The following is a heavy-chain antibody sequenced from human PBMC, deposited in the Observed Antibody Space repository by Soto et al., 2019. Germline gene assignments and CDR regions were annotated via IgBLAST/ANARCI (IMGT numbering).Heavy chain of an antibody. D-gene: IGHD6-19*01. CDR3: ARGQGSGWYEDLDY. J-gene: IGHJ4*02. CDR2: INPNSGGT. CDR1: RYTFIAYH. Sequence: QVQLVQSGAEVKKPGASVKVSCKASRYTFIAYHMHWVRQAPGQGLEWMGWINPNSGGTNYAQRFQGRVTLTRDTSISTAYMELSGLKSDDTAVYYCARGQGSGWYEDLDYLGQGTLVTVSS. V-gene: IGHV1-2*02.